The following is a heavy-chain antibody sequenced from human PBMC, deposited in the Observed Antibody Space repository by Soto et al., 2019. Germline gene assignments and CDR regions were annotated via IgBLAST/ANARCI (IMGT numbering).Heavy chain of an antibody. CDR2: IKSKTDGGTT. CDR3: TTINYYDSSGYYHGAFDI. Sequence: EVQLVESGGGLVKPGGSLRLSCAASGFTFSNAWMNWVRQAPGKGLEWVGRIKSKTDGGTTDYAAPVKGRFTISRDDSKNTLYLQMNSLKTEDTAVYYCTTINYYDSSGYYHGAFDIWGQGTMVTVSS. V-gene: IGHV3-15*07. J-gene: IGHJ3*02. D-gene: IGHD3-22*01. CDR1: GFTFSNAW.